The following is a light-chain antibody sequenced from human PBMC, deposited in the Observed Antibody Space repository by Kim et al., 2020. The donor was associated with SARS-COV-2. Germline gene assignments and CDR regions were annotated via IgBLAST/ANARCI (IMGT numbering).Light chain of an antibody. CDR3: QVWDSSSDLWV. J-gene: IGLJ3*02. V-gene: IGLV3-12*02. CDR1: NIGNKD. Sequence: SYELTQPHSVSVATSQMARITCGGNNIGNKDVHWYQQKPGQDPVLVIYSDRNRPSEIPERFSGSNPGSTATLTISRVEAGDEADYHCQVWDSSSDLWVFGGGTQLTVL. CDR2: SDR.